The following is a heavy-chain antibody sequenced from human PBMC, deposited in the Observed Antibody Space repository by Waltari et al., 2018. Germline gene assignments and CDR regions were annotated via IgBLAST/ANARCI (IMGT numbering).Heavy chain of an antibody. Sequence: QVQLQESGPGLVKPSPTLSPTCTVPGGPLRSGSSYRTWNRPPAGKGLEWIGRIYTSGSTNYNPSLKSRVTISVDTSKNQFSLKLSSVTAADTAVYYCARGANTVTTWFFDYWGQGTLVTVSS. J-gene: IGHJ4*02. CDR1: GGPLRSGSSY. D-gene: IGHD4-17*01. V-gene: IGHV4-61*02. CDR3: ARGANTVTTWFFDY. CDR2: IYTSGST.